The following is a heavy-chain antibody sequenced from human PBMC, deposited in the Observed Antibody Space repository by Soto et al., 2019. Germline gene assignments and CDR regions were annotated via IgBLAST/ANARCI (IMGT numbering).Heavy chain of an antibody. CDR2: IIPIFGTA. D-gene: IGHD6-13*01. CDR3: ARQRIAAAGTRYYYGMDV. J-gene: IGHJ6*02. CDR1: GGTFSSYA. V-gene: IGHV1-69*01. Sequence: QVQLVQSGAEVKKPGSSLKVSCKASGGTFSSYAISWVRQAPGQGLEWMGGIIPIFGTANYAQKFQGRVTITADESTSTAYMELSSLRSEDTAVYYCARQRIAAAGTRYYYGMDVWGQGTTVTVSS.